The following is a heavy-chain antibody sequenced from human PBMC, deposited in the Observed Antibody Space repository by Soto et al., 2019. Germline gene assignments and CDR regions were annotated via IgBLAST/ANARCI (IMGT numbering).Heavy chain of an antibody. CDR1: GFTFSDYW. Sequence: EVQLVESGGGLVQPGESLRLSCAASGFTFSDYWMTWVRQAPGKGLEWVANIKKDESKKSYLDSVRGRFTISRDNARNSLYLQMDSLRAADTALYYCARDVSPGSGPYYLDAFDMWGHGTMVTVSS. CDR2: IKKDESKK. J-gene: IGHJ3*02. D-gene: IGHD3-22*01. CDR3: ARDVSPGSGPYYLDAFDM. V-gene: IGHV3-7*05.